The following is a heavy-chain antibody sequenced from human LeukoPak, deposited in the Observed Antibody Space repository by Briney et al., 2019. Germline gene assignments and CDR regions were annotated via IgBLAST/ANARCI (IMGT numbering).Heavy chain of an antibody. D-gene: IGHD3-22*01. CDR1: GFTFSSYG. J-gene: IGHJ4*02. CDR2: ISYDGSNK. CDR3: AKDSTMSYFDY. V-gene: IGHV3-30*18. Sequence: PGGSLRLSCAASGFTFSSYGMHWVRQAPGKGLEWVAVISYDGSNKYYADSVKGRFTISRDNSKNTLYLQMNSLRAEDTAVYYCAKDSTMSYFDYWGQGTLVTVSS.